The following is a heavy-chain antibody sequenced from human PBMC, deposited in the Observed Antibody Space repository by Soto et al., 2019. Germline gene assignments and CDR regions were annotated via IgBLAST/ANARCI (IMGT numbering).Heavy chain of an antibody. CDR1: GFTFSSYG. D-gene: IGHD3-9*01. Sequence: QVQLVESGGGVVQPGKSLRLSCAASGFTFSSYGMHWVRQAPGKGLEWVAIISYDGSNKYFADSVKGRFTISRDNSTNTLYMQMNSLRAEDTAVYHCAKQLLYFDWDYAFDLWGQGTMVTVSS. CDR2: ISYDGSNK. J-gene: IGHJ3*01. CDR3: AKQLLYFDWDYAFDL. V-gene: IGHV3-30*18.